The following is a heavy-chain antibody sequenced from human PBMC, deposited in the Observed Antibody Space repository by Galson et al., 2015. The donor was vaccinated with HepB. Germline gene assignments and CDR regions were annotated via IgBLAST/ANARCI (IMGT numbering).Heavy chain of an antibody. D-gene: IGHD2-21*02. CDR3: AREKVATNAFDI. CDR2: INHSGST. J-gene: IGHJ3*02. CDR1: GGSFSGYY. V-gene: IGHV4-34*01. Sequence: SETLSLTCAVYGGSFSGYYWSWIRQPPGKGLEWIGEINHSGSTNYNPSFKSRVTISVDTSKNQLSLKLSSVTAADTAVYYCAREKVATNAFDIWGQGTMVTVSS.